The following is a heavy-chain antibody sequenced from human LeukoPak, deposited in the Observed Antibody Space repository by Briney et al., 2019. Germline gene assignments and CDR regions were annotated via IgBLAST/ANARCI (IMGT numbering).Heavy chain of an antibody. CDR2: INAGNGNT. J-gene: IGHJ4*02. V-gene: IGHV1-3*01. Sequence: ASVKVSCKASGYTFTSYAIHWVRQAPGQRLEWMGWINAGNGNTKYSQKFQGRVTITRDTSASTAYMELSSQRSEDTAVYYCARMVVRDYCGGDCYPRSFDYWGQGTLVTVSS. CDR1: GYTFTSYA. CDR3: ARMVVRDYCGGDCYPRSFDY. D-gene: IGHD2-21*02.